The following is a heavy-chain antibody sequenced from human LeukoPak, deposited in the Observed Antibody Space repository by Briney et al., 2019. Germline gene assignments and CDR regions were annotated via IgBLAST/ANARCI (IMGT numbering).Heavy chain of an antibody. J-gene: IGHJ4*02. CDR1: GFTFSSYA. CDR3: AKSSYSYGLFSHFDY. V-gene: IGHV3-23*01. D-gene: IGHD5-18*01. CDR2: ISGSGGST. Sequence: GGSLRLSCAASGFTFSSYAMSWVRQAPGKGLEWVSAISGSGGSTYYADSVKGRFTISRDNSKNTLYLQMNSLRAEDTAVYYCAKSSYSYGLFSHFDYWGQGTLVTVSS.